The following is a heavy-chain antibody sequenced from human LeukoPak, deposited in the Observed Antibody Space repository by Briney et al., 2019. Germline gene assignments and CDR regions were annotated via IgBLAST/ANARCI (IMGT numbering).Heavy chain of an antibody. CDR2: IYYSGSA. CDR1: RGSISSGGHY. J-gene: IGHJ4*02. D-gene: IGHD5/OR15-5a*01. Sequence: PSQTLSLTCTVSRGSISSGGHYWSWIRQHPAKGLEWIGYIYYSGSAYYNPSLESRVTIPIDTSKNQFSLKLTSVTAADTAVYFCARGTLRLFDYWGQGTLVTVSS. V-gene: IGHV4-31*03. CDR3: ARGTLRLFDY.